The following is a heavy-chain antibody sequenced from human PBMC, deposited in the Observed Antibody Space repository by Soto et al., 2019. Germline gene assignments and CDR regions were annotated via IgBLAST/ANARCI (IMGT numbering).Heavy chain of an antibody. V-gene: IGHV1-18*01. CDR3: VRCYCSVGSCYACWHFDL. Sequence: QVQLVQSGGEVKKPGASVKVSCQASGYTFSDYAISWVRQAPGQGLEWMGWISASTRNTDQAQNFQGRVIMTLDTSTYTAYMELRRLRSDDTAVYYCVRCYCSVGSCYACWHFDLWGRGTLVTVSS. CDR1: GYTFSDYA. D-gene: IGHD2-15*01. CDR2: ISASTRNT. J-gene: IGHJ2*01.